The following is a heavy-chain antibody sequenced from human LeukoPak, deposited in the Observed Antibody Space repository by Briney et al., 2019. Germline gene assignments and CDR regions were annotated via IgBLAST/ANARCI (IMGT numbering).Heavy chain of an antibody. CDR2: IYYSGST. Sequence: SETLSLTRTVSGDSISSYYWSWIRQPPGEGLEWIGYIYYSGSTSYNPSLKSRVTMSIDTSKNQFSLKLTSVTAADTAVYYCARDSGYGSATSWGQGTLVTVSS. V-gene: IGHV4-59*01. CDR1: GDSISSYY. J-gene: IGHJ5*02. CDR3: ARDSGYGSATS. D-gene: IGHD3-10*01.